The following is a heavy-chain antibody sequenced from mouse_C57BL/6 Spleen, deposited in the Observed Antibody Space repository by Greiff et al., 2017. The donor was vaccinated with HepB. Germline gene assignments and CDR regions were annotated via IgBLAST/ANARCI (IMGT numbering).Heavy chain of an antibody. CDR3: ASGVTTAY. CDR2: ISYDGSN. Sequence: DVQLQESGPGLVKPSQSLSLTCSVTGYSITSGYYWNWIRQFPGNKLEWMGYISYDGSNNYNPSLKNRISITRDTSKNQFFLKLNSVTTEDTATYYCASGVTTAYWGQGTLVTVSA. CDR1: GYSITSGYY. V-gene: IGHV3-6*01. J-gene: IGHJ3*01. D-gene: IGHD2-2*01.